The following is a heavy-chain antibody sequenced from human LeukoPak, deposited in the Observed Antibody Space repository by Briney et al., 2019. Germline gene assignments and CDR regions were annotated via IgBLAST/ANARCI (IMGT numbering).Heavy chain of an antibody. CDR2: ISSSSSYL. D-gene: IGHD2-2*01. V-gene: IGHV3-21*01. J-gene: IGHJ5*02. Sequence: GGFLRLSCAASGFTFSSYRMNWVRQAPGKGLEWVSSISSSSSYLYYADSVMGRFTISSDNAKTPPYLQMNSLSTEDTAVYYCARDSALVLYCSSTSCYPPWFDPWGQGTLVTVSS. CDR1: GFTFSSYR. CDR3: ARDSALVLYCSSTSCYPPWFDP.